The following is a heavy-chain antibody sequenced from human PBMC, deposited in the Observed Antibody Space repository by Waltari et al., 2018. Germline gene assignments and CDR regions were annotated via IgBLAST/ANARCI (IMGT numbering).Heavy chain of an antibody. CDR3: ARDPPTPYSSSWFFDY. Sequence: QVQLQESGPGLVKPSGTLSLACAVSGGSISTTNCCSWVRQSPGKGLEWIGEVCHSGSTSYKPSLRSRVSISLEKSKNQFSQNLSSVTAADTAIYYCARDPPTPYSSSWFFDYWGQGTLVTVSS. V-gene: IGHV4-4*02. D-gene: IGHD6-13*01. J-gene: IGHJ4*02. CDR1: GGSISTTNC. CDR2: VCHSGST.